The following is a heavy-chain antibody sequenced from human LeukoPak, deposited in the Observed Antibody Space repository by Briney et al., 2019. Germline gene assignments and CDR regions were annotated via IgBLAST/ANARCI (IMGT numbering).Heavy chain of an antibody. J-gene: IGHJ5*02. Sequence: PGGSLRLSCAASGFTFSSYAMSWVRRAPGPGLEWVSSISGSGGGTYYADSVKGRFTVSRDNSMNTLYMQMNSLRAEDTAVYYCAKGGSGSYYSLLNWFDPWGQGTLVTVSS. CDR3: AKGGSGSYYSLLNWFDP. D-gene: IGHD3-10*01. CDR2: ISGSGGGT. CDR1: GFTFSSYA. V-gene: IGHV3-23*01.